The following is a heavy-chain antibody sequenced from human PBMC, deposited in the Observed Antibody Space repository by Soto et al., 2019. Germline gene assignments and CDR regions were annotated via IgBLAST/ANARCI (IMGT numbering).Heavy chain of an antibody. J-gene: IGHJ4*02. CDR1: GFTFSSYW. CDR2: INSDGSST. V-gene: IGHV3-74*01. CDR3: ARVSREVVPAAIDY. D-gene: IGHD2-2*01. Sequence: EVQLVESGGGLVQPGGSLRLSCAASGFTFSSYWIHWVRQAPGKGLVWVSRINSDGSSTTYADSVKGRFNISRDNAKNTLYLQMTSLRVEDTAVYYCARVSREVVPAAIDYWGQGTLVTVSS.